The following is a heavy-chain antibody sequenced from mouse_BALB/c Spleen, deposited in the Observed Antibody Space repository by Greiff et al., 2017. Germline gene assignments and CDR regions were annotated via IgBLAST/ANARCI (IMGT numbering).Heavy chain of an antibody. V-gene: IGHV2-9-2*01. CDR3: VRDNYGSY. CDR1: GFSLTSYD. D-gene: IGHD1-1*01. J-gene: IGHJ2*01. CDR2: IWTGGGT. Sequence: VHLVESGPGLVAPSQSLSITCTVSGFSLTSYDISWIRQPPGKGLEWLGVIWTGGGTNYNSAFMSRLSISKDNSKSQVFLKMNSLQTDDTAIYYCVRDNYGSYWGQGTTLTVSS.